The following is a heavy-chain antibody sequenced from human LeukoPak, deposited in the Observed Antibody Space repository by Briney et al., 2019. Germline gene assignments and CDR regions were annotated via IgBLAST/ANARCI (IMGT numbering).Heavy chain of an antibody. Sequence: RGSLRLSCEGAGFAFNSYSMAWVRQAPGKGLEWVSSISTASSFTHYADSVTGRFTLSRDDAKNSLHLQLNSLRAEDTAVYYCATDFSPTLTYYFDYWGQGTLVTVSS. V-gene: IGHV3-21*01. CDR2: ISTASSFT. CDR1: GFAFNSYS. J-gene: IGHJ4*02. CDR3: ATDFSPTLTYYFDY. D-gene: IGHD3-16*01.